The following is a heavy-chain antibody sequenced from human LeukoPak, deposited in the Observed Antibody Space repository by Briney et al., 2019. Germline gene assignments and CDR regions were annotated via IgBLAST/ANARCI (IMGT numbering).Heavy chain of an antibody. J-gene: IGHJ4*02. Sequence: GVSLRLSCAASGFTLTSYAMSWVRPAPGKGLEWVSAIIGSVHSTSYADSVKGRFTIARDNTTNNLYLQMNSLRAEDTSVYYCAKHSYDSSGYYSIDYWGQGTLVTVFS. CDR2: IIGSVHST. V-gene: IGHV3-23*01. CDR3: AKHSYDSSGYYSIDY. CDR1: GFTLTSYA. D-gene: IGHD3-22*01.